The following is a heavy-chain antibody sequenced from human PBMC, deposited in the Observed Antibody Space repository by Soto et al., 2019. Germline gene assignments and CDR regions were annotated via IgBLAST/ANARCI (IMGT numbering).Heavy chain of an antibody. CDR2: INPKNGDT. V-gene: IGHV1-2*02. Sequence: QEPLVQSGPEVKKPGASVKVSCESSGYTFIGFSLHWVRQAPGQGLEWMGWINPKNGDTYYAQKFQGRVTMTRDTSIHTVCMELKSLKAGDTAVYYCSKGRWTVGHCSGGSCYDGMDVWGQGTTVTVSS. CDR1: GYTFIGFS. D-gene: IGHD2-15*01. CDR3: SKGRWTVGHCSGGSCYDGMDV. J-gene: IGHJ6*02.